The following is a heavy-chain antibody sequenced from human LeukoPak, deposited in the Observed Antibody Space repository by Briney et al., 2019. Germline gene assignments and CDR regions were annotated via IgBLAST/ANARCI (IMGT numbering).Heavy chain of an antibody. CDR2: IYYSGST. J-gene: IGHJ5*02. CDR1: GGSFSSYY. D-gene: IGHD3-10*01. Sequence: PSETLSLTCTVSGGSFSSYYWNWIRQPPGKGLEWIGYIYYSGSTTYNPSLKSRVTMSVDTSKNQFSLKLSSVTAADTAIYYCARDSGTTGEVKFDPWGQGTLVTVSS. V-gene: IGHV4-59*12. CDR3: ARDSGTTGEVKFDP.